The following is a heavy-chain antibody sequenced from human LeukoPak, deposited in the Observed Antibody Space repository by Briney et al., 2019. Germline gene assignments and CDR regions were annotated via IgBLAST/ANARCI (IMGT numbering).Heavy chain of an antibody. J-gene: IGHJ5*02. D-gene: IGHD3-3*01. CDR3: ATYDFWSHWFDP. CDR1: GGSISSYY. CDR2: IYYSGST. Sequence: SETLSLTCTVSGGSISSYYWSWIRQPPGKGLEWIGYIYYSGSTNYNPSLKSRVTISVDTSKNQFSLKLSSVTAADTAVYYCATYDFWSHWFDPWGQGILVTVSS. V-gene: IGHV4-59*01.